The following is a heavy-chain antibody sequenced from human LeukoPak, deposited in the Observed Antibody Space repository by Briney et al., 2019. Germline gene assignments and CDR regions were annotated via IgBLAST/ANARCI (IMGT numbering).Heavy chain of an antibody. CDR2: ISYDGSNK. CDR1: GFTFSGYG. D-gene: IGHD5-24*01. Sequence: GGSLRLSCAASGFTFSGYGMHWVRQAPGKGLEWVAVISYDGSNKYYADSVKGRFTISRDNAQNSLYLQMNSLRAEDTAVYYCARDGYVEMATITPNPFDYWGQGTLVTVSS. CDR3: ARDGYVEMATITPNPFDY. V-gene: IGHV3-30*03. J-gene: IGHJ4*02.